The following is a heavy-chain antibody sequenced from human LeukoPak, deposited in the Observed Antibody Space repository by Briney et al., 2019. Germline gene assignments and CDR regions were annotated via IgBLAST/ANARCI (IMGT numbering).Heavy chain of an antibody. Sequence: GGSLRLSCAASGFTFSSYAMHWVRQAPGKGLEWVAVISYDGSNKYYADSVKGRFTISRDNSKNTLYLQMNSLRAEDTAVYYCAREVRAVVPAATTNWFDPWGQGTLVTVSS. CDR3: AREVRAVVPAATTNWFDP. CDR2: ISYDGSNK. J-gene: IGHJ5*02. V-gene: IGHV3-30*04. CDR1: GFTFSSYA. D-gene: IGHD2-2*01.